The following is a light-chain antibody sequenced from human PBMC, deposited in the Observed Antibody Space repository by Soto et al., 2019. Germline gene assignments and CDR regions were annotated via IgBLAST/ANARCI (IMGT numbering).Light chain of an antibody. J-gene: IGKJ5*01. CDR3: QQSYSTPT. CDR1: QSISSY. CDR2: DAS. Sequence: DIQMPPSSYSVSACVVQRVTITSRASQSISSYLNWYKQKPGKAPKLLIYDASSLQSGVPSRFSGSGSGTDFTLTISSLQPEEFATYYCQQSYSTPTCGQGTRLEIK. V-gene: IGKV1-39*01.